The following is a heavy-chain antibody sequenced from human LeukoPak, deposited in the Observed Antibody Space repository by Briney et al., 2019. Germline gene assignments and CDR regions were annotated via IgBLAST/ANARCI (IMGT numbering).Heavy chain of an antibody. D-gene: IGHD1-1*01. CDR2: IIPIFGTA. Sequence: SVKVSCKASGGTFSSYAISWVRQAPGQGLEWMGGIIPIFGTANYAQKFQGRVTITADESTSTAYMELSRLTSDDTAVYFCARDRGARLERFYAFDFWGQGTTVTVSS. CDR1: GGTFSSYA. CDR3: ARDRGARLERFYAFDF. J-gene: IGHJ3*01. V-gene: IGHV1-69*13.